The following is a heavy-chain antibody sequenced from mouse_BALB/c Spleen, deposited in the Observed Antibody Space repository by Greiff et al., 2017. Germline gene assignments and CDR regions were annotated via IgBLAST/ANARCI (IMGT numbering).Heavy chain of an antibody. CDR1: GFTFSDYY. J-gene: IGHJ2*01. CDR3: ARGDYGYVYY. V-gene: IGHV5-4*02. Sequence: EVNVVESGGGLVKPGGSLKLSCAASGFTFSDYYMYWVRQTPEKRLEWVATISDGGSYTYYPDSVKGRFTISRDNAKINLYLQMSSLKSEDTAMYYCARGDYGYVYYWGQGTTLTVSS. CDR2: ISDGGSYT. D-gene: IGHD1-2*01.